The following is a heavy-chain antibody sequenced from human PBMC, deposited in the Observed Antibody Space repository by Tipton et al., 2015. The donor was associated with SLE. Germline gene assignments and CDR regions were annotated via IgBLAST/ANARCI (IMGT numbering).Heavy chain of an antibody. Sequence: SLRLSCAASGFTFSTYGMHWVRQAPGKGLEWMAFIRFDGSYKYYADSVKGRFTISRDDAKNTLYLQMNSLRAEDTAVYYCVRASSGSLDYWGQGTLVTVSS. J-gene: IGHJ4*02. CDR2: IRFDGSYK. D-gene: IGHD1-26*01. V-gene: IGHV3-30*02. CDR3: VRASSGSLDY. CDR1: GFTFSTYG.